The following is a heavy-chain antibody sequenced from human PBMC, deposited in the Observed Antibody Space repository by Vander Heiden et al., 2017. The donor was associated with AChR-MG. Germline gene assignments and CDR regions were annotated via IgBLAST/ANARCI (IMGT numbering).Heavy chain of an antibody. CDR3: TTGAMRGIQAGY. J-gene: IGHJ4*02. D-gene: IGHD1-1*01. CDR2: IYSKTDGGTT. V-gene: IGHV3-15*01. CDR1: GFTFSKVR. Sequence: EVQLVESGGGWVMPGGSLRVPCAAYGFTFSKVRMSWVRQAPGKGLEWVGRIYSKTDGGTTDYGAPVKGRFTISRDDSKNTLYLEMNSLKTEDTAVYYCTTGAMRGIQAGYWGQGTLVSVAS.